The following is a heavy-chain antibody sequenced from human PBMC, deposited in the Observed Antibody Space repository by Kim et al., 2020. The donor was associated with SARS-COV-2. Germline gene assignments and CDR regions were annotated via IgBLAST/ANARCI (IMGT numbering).Heavy chain of an antibody. Sequence: SVKVSCKSSGGTFSSYSISWVRQAPGQGLEWMGGIIPIFGTANYAQKFQGRVTITADASTSTAYMDLSSLRSEDTAGYYCARVGSGTAIPGLGGYFDYWGEGTLGTASP. J-gene: IGHJ4*02. V-gene: IGHV1-69*13. CDR3: ARVGSGTAIPGLGGYFDY. CDR1: GGTFSSYS. D-gene: IGHD2-2*02. CDR2: IIPIFGTA.